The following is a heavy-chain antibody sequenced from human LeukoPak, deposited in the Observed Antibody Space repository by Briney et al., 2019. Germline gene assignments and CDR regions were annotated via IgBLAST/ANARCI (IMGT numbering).Heavy chain of an antibody. CDR1: GFTFDGSA. J-gene: IGHJ3*02. Sequence: PGGSLRLSCAASGFTFDGSAMHWVRQAPGKGLEWVAGIGWDSNSIIYADSVKGRFTISRDNAKNTLYLQMNSLRAEDTALYYCAKAMAAPGAFDIWGQGTVVTVSS. CDR3: AKAMAAPGAFDI. V-gene: IGHV3-9*01. D-gene: IGHD5-24*01. CDR2: IGWDSNSI.